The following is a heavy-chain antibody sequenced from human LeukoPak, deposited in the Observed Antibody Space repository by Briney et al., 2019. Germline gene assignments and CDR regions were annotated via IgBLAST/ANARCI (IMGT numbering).Heavy chain of an antibody. CDR3: ARVIGLGKIRRNLDAFDI. D-gene: IGHD1-14*01. CDR1: GYTFTSYY. CDR2: INPSGGST. Sequence: ALVKVSCKASGYTFTSYYMHWVRQAPGQGLEWMGIINPSGGSTSYAQKFQGRVTMTRDTSTSTVYMELSSLRSEDTAVYYCARVIGLGKIRRNLDAFDIWGQGTMVTVSS. V-gene: IGHV1-46*01. J-gene: IGHJ3*02.